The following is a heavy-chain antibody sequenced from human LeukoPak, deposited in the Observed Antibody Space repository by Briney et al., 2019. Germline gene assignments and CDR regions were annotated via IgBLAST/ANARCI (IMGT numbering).Heavy chain of an antibody. D-gene: IGHD2-21*02. CDR1: GGSFSGYY. Sequence: SETLSLTCAVYGGSFSGYYWSWIRQPPGKGLEWIGEINHSGSTNYNPSLKSRVTISVDTSKNQFSLKLSSVTAADTAVYYCARGHCGGDCFPSSFDYWGQGTLVTVSS. CDR2: INHSGST. V-gene: IGHV4-34*01. CDR3: ARGHCGGDCFPSSFDY. J-gene: IGHJ4*02.